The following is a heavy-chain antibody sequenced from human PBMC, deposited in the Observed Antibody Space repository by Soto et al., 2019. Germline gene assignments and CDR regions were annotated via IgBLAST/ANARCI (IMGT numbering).Heavy chain of an antibody. CDR3: AKGQHCSTTSCYFYYYGMDV. D-gene: IGHD2-2*01. J-gene: IGHJ6*02. Sequence: QVQLVESGGGVVQPGRSLRLSCAASGFTFNTYAMHWVRQAPGKGLEWVAVISYDGSNKYYAGSVKGRLTTSRDNSKNTLYLQMNSLRAEDTAVYYCAKGQHCSTTSCYFYYYGMDVWGQGTTVAVSS. CDR2: ISYDGSNK. CDR1: GFTFNTYA. V-gene: IGHV3-30*18.